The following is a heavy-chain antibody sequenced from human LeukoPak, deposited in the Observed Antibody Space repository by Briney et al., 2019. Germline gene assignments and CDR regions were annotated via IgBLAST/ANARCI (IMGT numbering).Heavy chain of an antibody. CDR3: ARDTLMISFGGLIAR. J-gene: IGHJ4*02. V-gene: IGHV3-23*01. CDR1: GFTFSSYA. CDR2: ISGSGGST. Sequence: GGSLRLSCAASGFTFSSYAMSWVRQAPGKRLEWVSAISGSGGSTYYADSVKGRFTISRDNSKNTLYLQMDSLRAEDTAVYYCARDTLMISFGGLIARWGQGTLVTVSS. D-gene: IGHD3-16*02.